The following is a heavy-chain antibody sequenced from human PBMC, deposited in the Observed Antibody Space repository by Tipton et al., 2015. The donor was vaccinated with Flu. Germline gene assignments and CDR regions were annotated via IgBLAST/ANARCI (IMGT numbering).Heavy chain of an antibody. V-gene: IGHV3-9*01. D-gene: IGHD2-8*01. CDR2: ISWNGGNI. J-gene: IGHJ4*02. CDR3: AKDRGSLLMVYAMRLD. Sequence: QLVQSGGGLVQPGRSLRLSCAASGFNFDDHAMHWVRQSPGKGLEWVSGISWNGGNIGYADSVKGRFTISRDNAKNSLYLQMNSLRPEDTALYYCAKDRGSLLMVYAMRLDWGQGTLVTVSS. CDR1: GFNFDDHA.